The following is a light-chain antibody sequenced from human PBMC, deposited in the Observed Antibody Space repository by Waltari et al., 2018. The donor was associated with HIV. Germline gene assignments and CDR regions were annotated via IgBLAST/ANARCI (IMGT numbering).Light chain of an antibody. CDR2: DVS. Sequence: QTALTQPASVSGSPGQSITISCTGTSSDVGAYNLVSWYQQHPGKAPRLIIYDVSERPEGVSNRFTGYKSGNTASLTISGLQAEDEADYYCCSYVSEIVPCVFGGGTKLTVL. CDR3: CSYVSEIVPCV. J-gene: IGLJ3*02. CDR1: SSDVGAYNL. V-gene: IGLV2-23*02.